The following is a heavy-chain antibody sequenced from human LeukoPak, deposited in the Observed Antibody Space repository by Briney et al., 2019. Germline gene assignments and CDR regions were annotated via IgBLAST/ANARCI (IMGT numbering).Heavy chain of an antibody. V-gene: IGHV3-23*01. J-gene: IGHJ4*02. CDR3: ARDVAWGAFDF. CDR1: GFTFSSYA. D-gene: IGHD7-27*01. CDR2: ISHRGGGT. Sequence: GGSLRLSCAASGFTFSSYAMSWVRQAPGKGLEWLSGISHRGGGTYYADSVKGRFTISRDNATSTLSLQMNSLRAEDTAVYYCARDVAWGAFDFGGRGTGVTVSS.